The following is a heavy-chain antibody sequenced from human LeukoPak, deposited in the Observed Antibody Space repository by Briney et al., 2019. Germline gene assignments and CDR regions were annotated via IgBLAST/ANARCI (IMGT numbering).Heavy chain of an antibody. CDR2: IFYSGST. D-gene: IGHD4-17*01. CDR3: ASFDYGDYSHHGY. CDR1: GGSISSSGYY. V-gene: IGHV4-39*07. J-gene: IGHJ4*02. Sequence: SETLSLTCTVSGGSISSSGYYWGWIRQPPGKGLEWIASIFYSGSTYYNPSLKSRVTISVDTSKNQFSLKLSSVTAADTAVYYCASFDYGDYSHHGYWGQGTLVTVSS.